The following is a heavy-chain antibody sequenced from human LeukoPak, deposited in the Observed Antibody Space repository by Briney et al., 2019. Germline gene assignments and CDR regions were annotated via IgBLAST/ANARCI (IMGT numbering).Heavy chain of an antibody. CDR3: AKVPFDFWSGHYKFWFDP. Sequence: GGSLRLSCAASGFTFSSYAMSWVRQAPGKGLEWVSAISGSDERFYADSVKGRFTISRDNSKNTLYLQMNRLTVEDTAVYYCAKVPFDFWSGHYKFWFDPWGQGTLVTVSS. D-gene: IGHD3-3*01. CDR2: ISGSDER. CDR1: GFTFSSYA. V-gene: IGHV3-23*01. J-gene: IGHJ5*02.